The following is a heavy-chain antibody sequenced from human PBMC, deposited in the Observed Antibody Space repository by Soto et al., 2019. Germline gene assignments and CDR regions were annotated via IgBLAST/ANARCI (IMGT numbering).Heavy chain of an antibody. Sequence: QITLKESGPTLVKPTQTLTLTCTFSGFSLSTTGMGVGWIRQPPGKALEWLALIYWDGEKSYSPSLKSRLTITKDTSTTPVVLTMTNMYPVDTATYYCAHRPWYAFEPWGQGILVTVSS. CDR2: IYWDGEK. J-gene: IGHJ5*02. D-gene: IGHD6-13*01. V-gene: IGHV2-5*02. CDR1: GFSLSTTGMG. CDR3: AHRPWYAFEP.